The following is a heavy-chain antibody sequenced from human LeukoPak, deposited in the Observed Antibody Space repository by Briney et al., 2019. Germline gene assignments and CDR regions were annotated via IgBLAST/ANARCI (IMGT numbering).Heavy chain of an antibody. CDR1: GGSISSYY. D-gene: IGHD6-19*01. V-gene: IGHV4-59*01. Sequence: SETLSLTCTVSGGSISSYYWSWIRQPPGKGLEWIGYIYYSGSTNYNPSLKSRVTISVDTSKNQFSLKLSSVTAADTAVYYCARDWGIAVAGNYYYYGMDVWGQGTTVTVSS. CDR3: ARDWGIAVAGNYYYYGMDV. J-gene: IGHJ6*02. CDR2: IYYSGST.